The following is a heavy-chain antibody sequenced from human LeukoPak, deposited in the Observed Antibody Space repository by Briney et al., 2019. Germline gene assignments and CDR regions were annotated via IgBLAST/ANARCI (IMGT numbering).Heavy chain of an antibody. D-gene: IGHD1-14*01. CDR1: GFTFSSYA. V-gene: IGHV3-23*01. CDR3: AKDRAARVRTFDY. Sequence: GGSMRLCCAASGFTFSSYAMSWVRQAPGKGLEWVSAISGSVGSTYYADSVKGRFTISRDNSKNTLYLQMNSLRAEDTAVYYCAKDRAARVRTFDYWGQGTLVTVSS. J-gene: IGHJ4*02. CDR2: ISGSVGST.